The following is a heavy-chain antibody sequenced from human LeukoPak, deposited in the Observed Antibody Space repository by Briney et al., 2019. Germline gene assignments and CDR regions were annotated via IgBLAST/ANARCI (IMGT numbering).Heavy chain of an antibody. CDR1: GYTFTSYG. Sequence: ASVKVSCKASGYTFTSYGISWVRQAPGQGLEWMGWMNPNSGNTGYAQKFQGRVTMTRNTSISTAYMELSSLRSEDTAVYYCARGRRRGGFDPWGQGTLVTVSS. V-gene: IGHV1-8*02. CDR2: MNPNSGNT. CDR3: ARGRRRGGFDP. J-gene: IGHJ5*02.